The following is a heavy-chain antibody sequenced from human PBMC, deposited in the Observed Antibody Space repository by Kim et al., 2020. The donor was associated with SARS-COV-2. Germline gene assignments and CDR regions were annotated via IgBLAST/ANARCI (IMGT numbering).Heavy chain of an antibody. V-gene: IGHV3-21*01. Sequence: GGSLRLSCAASGFTFSSYSMNWVRQAPGKGLEWVSSISSSSGYIYYADSVKGRFTISRDNAKNSLYLQMNSLRAEDTAVYYCARDTPSIAARPSKGYYYGMDSWGQGTTVTVSS. D-gene: IGHD6-6*01. J-gene: IGHJ6*02. CDR1: GFTFSSYS. CDR3: ARDTPSIAARPSKGYYYGMDS. CDR2: ISSSSGYI.